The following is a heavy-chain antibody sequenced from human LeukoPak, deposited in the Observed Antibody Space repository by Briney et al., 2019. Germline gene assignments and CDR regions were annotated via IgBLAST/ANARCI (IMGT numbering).Heavy chain of an antibody. D-gene: IGHD3-22*01. CDR1: GFTFSDHY. CDR2: TRNKANSYTT. CDR3: ARVRYYDSSGPNDAFDI. V-gene: IGHV3-72*01. J-gene: IGHJ3*02. Sequence: GGSLRLSCAASGFTFSDHYMDWVRQAPGKGLEWVGRTRNKANSYTTEYAASVKGRFTISRDDSQNSLYLQMNSLKTEDTAVYYCARVRYYDSSGPNDAFDIWGQGTMVTVSS.